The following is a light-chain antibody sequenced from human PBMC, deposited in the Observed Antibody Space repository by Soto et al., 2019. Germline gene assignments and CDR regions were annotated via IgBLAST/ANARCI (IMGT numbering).Light chain of an antibody. CDR1: SSDIGAYNY. V-gene: IGLV2-14*01. Sequence: QSALTQPASVSGSPGQSITISCTGSSSDIGAYNYVSWYQQYPDKAPRLMIYDVNNRPSGVSSRFSGSKSANTVSLTISGLQPEDEADYYCASYATSALVFGGGTKVTVL. CDR2: DVN. J-gene: IGLJ3*02. CDR3: ASYATSALV.